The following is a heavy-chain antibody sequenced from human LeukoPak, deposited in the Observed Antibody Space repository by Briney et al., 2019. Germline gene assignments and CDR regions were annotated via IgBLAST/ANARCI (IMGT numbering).Heavy chain of an antibody. CDR3: AKGAAAGHRYFDY. CDR1: GFTFSSYE. Sequence: GGSLRLSCAASGFTFSSYEMNWVRQAPGKGLEWVAVISYDGSNKYYADSVKGRFTISRDNSKNTLYLQMNSLRAEDTAVYYCAKGAAAGHRYFDYWGQGTLVTVSP. CDR2: ISYDGSNK. D-gene: IGHD6-13*01. V-gene: IGHV3-30*18. J-gene: IGHJ4*02.